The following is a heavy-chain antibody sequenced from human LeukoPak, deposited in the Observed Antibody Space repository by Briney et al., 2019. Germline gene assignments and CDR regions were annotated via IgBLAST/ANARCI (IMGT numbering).Heavy chain of an antibody. CDR2: INPNSGGT. D-gene: IGHD6-13*01. J-gene: IGHJ4*02. CDR3: AVLGSSWYESGLLDY. Sequence: GASVKVSCKASGYTFTGYYMHWVRQAPGQGLEWMGWINPNSGGTNYAQKFQGRVTMTRDTSISTAYMELSRLRSDDTAVYYCAVLGSSWYESGLLDYWGQGTLVTVSS. CDR1: GYTFTGYY. V-gene: IGHV1-2*02.